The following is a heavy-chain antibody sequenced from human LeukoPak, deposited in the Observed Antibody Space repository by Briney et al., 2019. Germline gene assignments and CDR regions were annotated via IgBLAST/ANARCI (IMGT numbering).Heavy chain of an antibody. CDR3: ARDRLTMIVYYFDY. Sequence: GRSLRLSCAASGFTFSSYAMHWVRQAPGKGLEWVAVISYDGSNKYYADSVKGRFTISRDNSKNTLYLQMNSLRAEGTAVYYCARDRLTMIVYYFDYWGQGTLVTVSS. V-gene: IGHV3-30-3*01. D-gene: IGHD3-22*01. CDR2: ISYDGSNK. CDR1: GFTFSSYA. J-gene: IGHJ4*02.